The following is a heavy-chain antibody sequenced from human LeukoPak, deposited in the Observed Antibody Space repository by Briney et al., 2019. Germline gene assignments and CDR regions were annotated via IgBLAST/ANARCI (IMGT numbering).Heavy chain of an antibody. CDR1: GYSISSGYYW. D-gene: IGHD3-22*01. CDR2: IYWDDDK. Sequence: TLSLTCTVSGYSISSGYYWGWIRQPPGKALEWLALIYWDDDKRYSPSLRSRLTITKDTSKNQVVLTMTNMDPVDTATYYCAHSWAYYYDSSGYFFDYWGQGTLVTVSS. V-gene: IGHV2-5*02. CDR3: AHSWAYYYDSSGYFFDY. J-gene: IGHJ4*02.